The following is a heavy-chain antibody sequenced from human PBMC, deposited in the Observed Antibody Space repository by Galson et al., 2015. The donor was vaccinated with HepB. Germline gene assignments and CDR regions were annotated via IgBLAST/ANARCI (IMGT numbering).Heavy chain of an antibody. CDR2: ISGSGGST. CDR1: GFTFSSYA. D-gene: IGHD3-10*01. V-gene: IGHV3-23*01. J-gene: IGHJ4*02. Sequence: SLRLSCAASGFTFSSYAMSWVRQAPGKGLEWVSAISGSGGSTYYADSVKGRFTISRDNSKNTLYLQMNSLRAEDTAVYYCAKIRTVRGVIMPYYFDYWGQGTLVTVSS. CDR3: AKIRTVRGVIMPYYFDY.